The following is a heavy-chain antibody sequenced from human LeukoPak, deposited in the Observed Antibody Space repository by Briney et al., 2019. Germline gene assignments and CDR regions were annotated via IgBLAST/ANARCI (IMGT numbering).Heavy chain of an antibody. CDR3: PKLDSYTNET. CDR2: IYAGGSI. J-gene: IGHJ1*01. V-gene: IGHV3-66*02. D-gene: IGHD5-18*01. Sequence: GGSLRLSCAISGVTLITNYISWVRHAPGKGLEWVSIIYAGGSIYFADSVKGRFTISRDNSKNTIYLQITSRRAEDTAVYSCPKLDSYTNETRGQGNLVTVSS. CDR1: GVTLITNY.